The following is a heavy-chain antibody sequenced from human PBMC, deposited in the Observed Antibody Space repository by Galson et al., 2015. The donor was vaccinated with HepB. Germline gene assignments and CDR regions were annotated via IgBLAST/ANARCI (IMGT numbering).Heavy chain of an antibody. V-gene: IGHV1-18*01. Sequence: SVKVSCKASGYTFISYGISWVRQAPGQGLEWMGWVSGYNGNTKYEQKFQGRVAMTTDTSTSTAYMELRSLRSDDTAVYYCARYAADWLMYPSKAYYYYYYMDVWGKGTTVTVSS. CDR2: VSGYNGNT. CDR3: ARYAADWLMYPSKAYYYYYYMDV. J-gene: IGHJ6*03. D-gene: IGHD2-2*01. CDR1: GYTFISYG.